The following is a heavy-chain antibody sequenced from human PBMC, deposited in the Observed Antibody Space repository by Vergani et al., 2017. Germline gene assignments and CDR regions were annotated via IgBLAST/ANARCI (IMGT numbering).Heavy chain of an antibody. CDR3: ARDSRYCSSTSYYVGRYWFSP. Sequence: QVQLVQSGAEVKKPGDSVKVSCKASGYTFPSYYMLWVRQAPGQGLEWMGIINPGGGSTSYARKFQGRVTMTRDTSTSTVYMELSSLRSEDTAVYYCARDSRYCSSTSYYVGRYWFSPWGQGTLVTVSS. CDR2: INPGGGST. V-gene: IGHV1-46*01. J-gene: IGHJ5*02. CDR1: GYTFPSYY. D-gene: IGHD2-2*01.